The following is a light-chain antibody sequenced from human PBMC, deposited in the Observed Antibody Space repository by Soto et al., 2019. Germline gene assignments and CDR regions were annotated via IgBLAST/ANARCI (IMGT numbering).Light chain of an antibody. Sequence: DIQVTQSPSSLSASVGYSVTITCLTSQRIGTFVNWYQQRQGRAPKLLIYSASTLESGVPSRFSGSGSGTEFTLTIRSLQPEDFATYYCQQSFRSPITFGQGTRLEI. V-gene: IGKV1-39*01. CDR1: QRIGTF. J-gene: IGKJ5*01. CDR3: QQSFRSPIT. CDR2: SAS.